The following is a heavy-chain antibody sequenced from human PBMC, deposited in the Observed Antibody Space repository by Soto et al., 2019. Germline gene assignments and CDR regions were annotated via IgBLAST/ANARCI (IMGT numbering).Heavy chain of an antibody. D-gene: IGHD1-20*01. Sequence: KTSETLSLTCSVSGDAISNYYWSWIRQTPGKGLEWIGCVHDSGSTDYNPPLKGRVTMSLHTSKSQFSLNLSSVTAADSATYYCARGTRALITSFFAYWGQGIPVTVSS. CDR1: GDAISNYY. J-gene: IGHJ4*02. CDR2: VHDSGST. CDR3: ARGTRALITSFFAY. V-gene: IGHV4-59*01.